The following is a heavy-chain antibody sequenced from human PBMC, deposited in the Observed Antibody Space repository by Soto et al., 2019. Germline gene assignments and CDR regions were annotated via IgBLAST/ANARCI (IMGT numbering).Heavy chain of an antibody. CDR3: ARQGSYSYDTTGYEIDY. CDR1: GDSINNTYW. CDR2: IYHTGGR. Sequence: SETLSLTCFVSGDSINNTYWWSWVRQAPEKGLEWIGEIYHTGGRSYMPSLRGRITLSVDTSKNQFSLKLSSVTAADTAVYYCARQGSYSYDTTGYEIDYWGQGTLVT. D-gene: IGHD3-22*01. J-gene: IGHJ4*01. V-gene: IGHV4-4*02.